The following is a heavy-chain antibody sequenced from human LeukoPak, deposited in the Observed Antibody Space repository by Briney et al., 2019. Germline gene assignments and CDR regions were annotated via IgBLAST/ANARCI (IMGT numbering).Heavy chain of an antibody. Sequence: SETLSLTCTTSGVAISRFYWSWVRQPPGKLLDWIGNIYNGVPTFFNPSLKSRVTISVDTPKRQFSLQLASVTAADTAVYYCARQMDTAMVTGHYYYYMDVWGKGTTVTVSS. J-gene: IGHJ6*03. CDR3: ARQMDTAMVTGHYYYYMDV. CDR1: GVAISRFY. CDR2: IYNGVPT. V-gene: IGHV4-59*08. D-gene: IGHD5-18*01.